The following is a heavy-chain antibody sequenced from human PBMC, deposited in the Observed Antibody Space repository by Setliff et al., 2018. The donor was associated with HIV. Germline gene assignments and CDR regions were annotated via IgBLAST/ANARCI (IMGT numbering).Heavy chain of an antibody. CDR1: GFTFSSYG. D-gene: IGHD6-13*01. Sequence: GGSLRLSCAASGFTFSSYGMHWVRQAPGKGLEWVALIWYDASKKEYAESVKGRFTIFRDNAKNSVFLQMNSLRAEDTGVYYCATQTGFYNSHWYDYWGQGTMVTVSS. CDR3: ATQTGFYNSHWYDY. V-gene: IGHV3-33*03. J-gene: IGHJ4*02. CDR2: IWYDASKK.